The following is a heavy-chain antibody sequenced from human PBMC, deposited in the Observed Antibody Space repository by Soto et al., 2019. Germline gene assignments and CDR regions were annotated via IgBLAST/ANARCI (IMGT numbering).Heavy chain of an antibody. V-gene: IGHV3-30*03. CDR1: GFTFNSYG. D-gene: IGHD1-26*01. J-gene: IGHJ6*02. CDR3: ARTRSAWSDFHYYSLDV. Sequence: QVQLVESGGGVVQPGRSLRLSCAASGFTFNSYGMHWVRQGPGNGLEWVAFISYDSTKTYYADSVKGRFTISRDNSNSALYVQKNSLTGEDTAVYDCARTRSAWSDFHYYSLDVWGQGTTVTVSS. CDR2: ISYDSTKT.